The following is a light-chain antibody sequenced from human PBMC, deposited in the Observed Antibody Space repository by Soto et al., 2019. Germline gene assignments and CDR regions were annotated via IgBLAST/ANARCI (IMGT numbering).Light chain of an antibody. J-gene: IGKJ1*01. Sequence: AIQMTQSPSSLSASVGDRVTITCLASQGIRNDLGRYQQKPGKAHKPLIYAASSLQSGVPSRFSDSGSGTDFTLTISSLQPEDFATYYCLQDYNYPPTFGQGTKVDI. CDR2: AAS. CDR1: QGIRND. CDR3: LQDYNYPPT. V-gene: IGKV1-6*01.